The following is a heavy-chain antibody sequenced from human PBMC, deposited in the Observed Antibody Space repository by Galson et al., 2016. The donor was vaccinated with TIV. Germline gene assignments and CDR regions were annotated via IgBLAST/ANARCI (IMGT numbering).Heavy chain of an antibody. D-gene: IGHD4/OR15-4a*01. J-gene: IGHJ6*02. Sequence: QSGAEVKKPGEPLKISCKGSGYTFTNYWIVWVRQMPGKGLEWMGIIYPGDSETTYSPSFQGQVTISADRSISTAYLQWRSLKASDTAIYYCAREAVLTSGAFAIWSQGTTVTVSS. CDR2: IYPGDSET. CDR3: AREAVLTSGAFAI. CDR1: GYTFTNYW. V-gene: IGHV5-51*01.